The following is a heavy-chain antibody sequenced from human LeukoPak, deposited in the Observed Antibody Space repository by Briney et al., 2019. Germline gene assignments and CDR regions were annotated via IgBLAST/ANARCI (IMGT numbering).Heavy chain of an antibody. Sequence: GGSLRLSCAASGFTFSSYDVNWVRQAPGKGLEWGSGINNNGHRTDYADPVRGRFTISSDNSKNTLYLQMNSLRAEDTDVYYCAKVNWPDYSSGNSWGQGTLVTVSS. CDR3: AKVNWPDYSSGNS. CDR1: GFTFSSYD. J-gene: IGHJ4*02. CDR2: INNNGHRT. D-gene: IGHD6-19*01. V-gene: IGHV3-23*01.